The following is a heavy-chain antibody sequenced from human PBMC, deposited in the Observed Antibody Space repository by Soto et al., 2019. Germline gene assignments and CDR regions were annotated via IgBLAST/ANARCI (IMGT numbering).Heavy chain of an antibody. J-gene: IGHJ3*02. V-gene: IGHV1-2*02. CDR1: GGAFSRYA. CDR2: INTNSGGT. Sequence: SVKVSCKVSGGAFSRYAISWVRQAPGQGLEWMGWINTNSGGTNYAQKFQGRVTMTRDTSVSTAYMELNRVRSDDTAVYDCARGSGCKDAFDIWGQGTMVTISS. D-gene: IGHD3-22*01. CDR3: ARGSGCKDAFDI.